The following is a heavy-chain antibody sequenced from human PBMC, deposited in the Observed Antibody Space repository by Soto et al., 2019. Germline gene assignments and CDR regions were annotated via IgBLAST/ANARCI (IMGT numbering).Heavy chain of an antibody. CDR3: ARVVSMATIVDYFDY. D-gene: IGHD5-12*01. Sequence: PSETLSLTCTVSGGSISSYYWSWIRQPPGKGLEWIGYIYYSGSTNYNPSLKSRVTISVDTSKNQFSLKLSSVTAADTAVYYCARVVSMATIVDYFDYWGQGTLVTVSS. V-gene: IGHV4-59*01. CDR1: GGSISSYY. J-gene: IGHJ4*02. CDR2: IYYSGST.